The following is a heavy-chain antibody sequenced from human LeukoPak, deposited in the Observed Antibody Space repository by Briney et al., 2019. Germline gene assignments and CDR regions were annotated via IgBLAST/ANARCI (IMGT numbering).Heavy chain of an antibody. V-gene: IGHV5-10-1*01. Sequence: PGESLKISCEGSVYSFTSYWISWVRQMPGKGLEWMGRIDPSDSYTNYSPSFQGHVTISADKSISTAYLQWSSLKASDSAMYYCARRGIGGSRTYFDYWGQGTLVTVSS. CDR3: ARRGIGGSRTYFDY. J-gene: IGHJ4*02. CDR2: IDPSDSYT. CDR1: VYSFTSYW. D-gene: IGHD1-26*01.